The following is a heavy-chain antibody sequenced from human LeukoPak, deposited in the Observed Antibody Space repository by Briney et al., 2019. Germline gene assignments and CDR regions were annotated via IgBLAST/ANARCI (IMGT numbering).Heavy chain of an antibody. CDR2: ISSSSSYT. Sequence: GGSLRLSCAASGFTFSDYYMSWIRQAPGKGLEWVSYISSSSSYTNYADSVKGRFIISRDNAKNTLYLQMNSLRAEDTAVYYCARVAEYYDFWSGYYTYGMDVWGQGTTVTVSS. D-gene: IGHD3-3*01. V-gene: IGHV3-11*06. CDR3: ARVAEYYDFWSGYYTYGMDV. CDR1: GFTFSDYY. J-gene: IGHJ6*02.